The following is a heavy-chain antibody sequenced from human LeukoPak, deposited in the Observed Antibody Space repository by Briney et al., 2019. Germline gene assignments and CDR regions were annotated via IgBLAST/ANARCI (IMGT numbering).Heavy chain of an antibody. D-gene: IGHD2-15*01. CDR1: GYTFTGYY. V-gene: IGHV1-3*01. Sequence: ASVKVSCKASGYTFTGYYMHWVRQAPGQRLEWMGWINAGNGNTKYSQKFQGRVTITRDTSASTAYMELSSLRSEDTAVYYCARGGVVAAIDYAFDIWGQGTMVTVSS. CDR3: ARGGVVAAIDYAFDI. CDR2: INAGNGNT. J-gene: IGHJ3*02.